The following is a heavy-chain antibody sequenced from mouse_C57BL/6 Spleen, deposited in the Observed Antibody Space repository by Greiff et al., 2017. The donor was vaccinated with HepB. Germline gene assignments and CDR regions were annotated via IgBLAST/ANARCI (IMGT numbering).Heavy chain of an antibody. CDR3: ARELTGTFDY. J-gene: IGHJ2*01. D-gene: IGHD4-1*01. Sequence: EVKLQQSGPELVKPGASVKISCKASGYTFTDYYMNWVKQSHGKSLEWIGDINPNNGGTSYNQKFKGKATLTVDKSSSTAYMELRSLTSEDSAVYYCARELTGTFDYWGQGTTLTVSS. CDR1: GYTFTDYY. V-gene: IGHV1-26*01. CDR2: INPNNGGT.